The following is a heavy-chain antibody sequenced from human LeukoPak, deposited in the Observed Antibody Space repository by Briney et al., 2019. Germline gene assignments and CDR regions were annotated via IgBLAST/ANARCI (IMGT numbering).Heavy chain of an antibody. V-gene: IGHV3-48*04. CDR1: GFTFTSYS. CDR3: AELGITMIGGV. Sequence: GGSLRLSCAASGFTFTSYSLNWVRQPPGKGLEWVASISSSGSTIYYADSVKGRFTISRDNAKNSLYLQMNSLRAEDTAVYYCAELGITMIGGVWGKGTTVTISS. CDR2: ISSSGSTI. J-gene: IGHJ6*04. D-gene: IGHD3-10*02.